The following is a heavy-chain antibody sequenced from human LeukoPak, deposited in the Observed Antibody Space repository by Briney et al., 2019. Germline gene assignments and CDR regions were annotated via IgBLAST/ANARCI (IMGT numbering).Heavy chain of an antibody. CDR1: GFTFSSYG. CDR3: AELGINMIGGV. Sequence: PGRSLRLSCAASGFTFSSYGMNWVRQAPGKGLEWVSYISSSGSTIYYADSVKGRFTISRDNAKNSLYLQMNSLRAEDTAVYYCAELGINMIGGVWGKGTTVTISS. D-gene: IGHD3-10*02. CDR2: ISSSGSTI. J-gene: IGHJ6*04. V-gene: IGHV3-48*04.